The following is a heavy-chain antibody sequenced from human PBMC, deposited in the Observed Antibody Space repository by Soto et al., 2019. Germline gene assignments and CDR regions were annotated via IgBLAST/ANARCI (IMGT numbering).Heavy chain of an antibody. CDR1: GFTFSSYA. D-gene: IGHD4-17*01. Sequence: GGSLRLSCAASGFTFSSYAMSWVRQAPGKGLEWVSGISGSGGSTYYADSVKGRFTISRENYKYTLYLQMDRLRAEDTAVFYCVTDPTTMTPPYWGQGTLVTVSS. J-gene: IGHJ4*02. CDR3: VTDPTTMTPPY. V-gene: IGHV3-23*01. CDR2: ISGSGGST.